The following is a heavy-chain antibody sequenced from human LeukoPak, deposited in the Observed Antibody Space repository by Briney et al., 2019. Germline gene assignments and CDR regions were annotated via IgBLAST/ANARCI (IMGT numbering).Heavy chain of an antibody. V-gene: IGHV4-39*02. CDR1: GGSISSSSYY. D-gene: IGHD2-21*01. Sequence: SETLSLTCTVSGGSISSSSYYWGWIRQPPGKGLEWIGSIYYSGSTYYNPSLKSRVTISVDTSKNQLSLKLSSVTAADTAVYYCARDDSLEDVVVIAKDAFDIWGQGTMVTVSS. CDR3: ARDDSLEDVVVIAKDAFDI. CDR2: IYYSGST. J-gene: IGHJ3*02.